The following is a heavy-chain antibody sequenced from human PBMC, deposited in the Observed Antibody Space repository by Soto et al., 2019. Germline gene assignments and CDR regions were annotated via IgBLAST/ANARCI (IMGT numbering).Heavy chain of an antibody. Sequence: GGSLRLSCAGSGFTFSNYAMSWVRQAPGKGLAWVSAISGSGGSTYYADSVKGRFTISRDNSKNTLYLPMNSLRPQHPPLYYCAKLPVGATGPFDSWGQGTLDTVS. D-gene: IGHD1-26*01. CDR1: GFTFSNYA. CDR2: ISGSGGST. CDR3: AKLPVGATGPFDS. V-gene: IGHV3-23*01. J-gene: IGHJ4*02.